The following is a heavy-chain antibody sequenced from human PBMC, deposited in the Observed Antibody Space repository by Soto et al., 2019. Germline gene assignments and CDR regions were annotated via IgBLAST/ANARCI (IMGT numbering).Heavy chain of an antibody. CDR3: AAGTNSDWYTY. J-gene: IGHJ4*02. CDR2: FSGSGGDT. Sequence: LRLSCAASGFTFSSYAMSWVRQTPGKGLEWVSLFSGSGGDTYYADSVKGRLTISRDNSKNTLYLQMNSLGAEDTAVYYCAAGTNSDWYTYWGQGTLVTVSS. V-gene: IGHV3-23*01. CDR1: GFTFSSYA. D-gene: IGHD1-1*01.